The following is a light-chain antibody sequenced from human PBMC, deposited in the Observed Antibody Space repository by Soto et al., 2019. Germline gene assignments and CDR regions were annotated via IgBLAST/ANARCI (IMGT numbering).Light chain of an antibody. CDR3: LQHNSYPFT. Sequence: DLQMTQSPSSLSASVGDRVTITCRASQGIRNYLGWYQQKPGKAPKRLIYAASSLQGGVPSRFSGSRSGTEFTLTISSLQPEDFATYYCLQHNSYPFTFGPGTKVDIK. V-gene: IGKV1-17*01. CDR2: AAS. J-gene: IGKJ3*01. CDR1: QGIRNY.